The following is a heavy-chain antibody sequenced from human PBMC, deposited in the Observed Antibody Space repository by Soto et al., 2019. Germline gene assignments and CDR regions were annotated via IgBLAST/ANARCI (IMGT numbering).Heavy chain of an antibody. V-gene: IGHV3-49*03. Sequence: PGGSLRLSCTASGFTFGDYAMSWFRQAPGKGLEWVGFIRSKAYGGTTEYAASVKGRFTISRDDSKSIAYLQMNSLKTEDTAVYYCTRAPIVGATHVWFDPWGQGTLLTVSS. CDR1: GFTFGDYA. D-gene: IGHD1-26*01. J-gene: IGHJ5*02. CDR2: IRSKAYGGTT. CDR3: TRAPIVGATHVWFDP.